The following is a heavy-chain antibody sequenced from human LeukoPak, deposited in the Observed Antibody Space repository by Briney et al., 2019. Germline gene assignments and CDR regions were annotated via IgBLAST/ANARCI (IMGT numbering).Heavy chain of an antibody. CDR1: GYTSSNYC. CDR2: FNPTYSTP. CDR3: SKDPRNILTGDFDDFDI. Sequence: ASVKVSCKASGYTSSNYCIHWLRQAPGQGFEWMGIFNPTYSTPIYAQTFEGRVTMTSDMSTSTFYMELSTLRSEDTAVYFCSKDPRNILTGDFDDFDIWGQGTMVLVSS. V-gene: IGHV1-46*01. D-gene: IGHD3-9*01. J-gene: IGHJ3*02.